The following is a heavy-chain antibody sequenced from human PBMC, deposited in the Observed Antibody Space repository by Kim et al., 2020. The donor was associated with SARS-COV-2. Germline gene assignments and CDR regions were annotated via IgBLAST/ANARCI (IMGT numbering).Heavy chain of an antibody. J-gene: IGHJ3*02. V-gene: IGHV3-53*04. D-gene: IGHD3-22*01. CDR2: IYSGGST. CDR3: VSRSGSSGYYPADAFDI. Sequence: GGSLRLSCAASGFTVSSNYMSWVRQAPGKGLEWVSLIYSGGSTYYADSVKGRFTISRHNSKNTLYLQMNSLRTEDTAVYYCVSRSGSSGYYPADAFDIWGQGTMVTVSS. CDR1: GFTVSSNY.